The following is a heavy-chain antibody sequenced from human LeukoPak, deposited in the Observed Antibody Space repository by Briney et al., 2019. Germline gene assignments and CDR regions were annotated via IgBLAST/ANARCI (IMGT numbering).Heavy chain of an antibody. CDR3: RYSSRGGFDY. CDR1: GFAFSSYW. V-gene: IGHV3-7*01. J-gene: IGHJ4*02. Sequence: GESLRVSCAASGFAFSSYWMSWVRQAPGKRLEWVANIKPDGGEKYYVDSVGGRFTISRDNAKNSLYLQMNSLRAEDTAVYYCRYSSRGGFDYWGQGTLVTVSS. CDR2: IKPDGGEK. D-gene: IGHD6-13*01.